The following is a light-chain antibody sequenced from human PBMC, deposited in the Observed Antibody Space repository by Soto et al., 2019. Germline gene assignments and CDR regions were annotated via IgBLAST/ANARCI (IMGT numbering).Light chain of an antibody. Sequence: EIVMTQSPATLSVSPGERATLSCRASQSVSSNLAWYQQKPGQAPRLLIYGASTRATGIPARFSGSGSGTEFSLIIIRPQSEDFAVYYCDQYNNWPPWAFGQGTKVEIK. CDR2: GAS. CDR3: DQYNNWPPWA. J-gene: IGKJ1*01. V-gene: IGKV3-15*01. CDR1: QSVSSN.